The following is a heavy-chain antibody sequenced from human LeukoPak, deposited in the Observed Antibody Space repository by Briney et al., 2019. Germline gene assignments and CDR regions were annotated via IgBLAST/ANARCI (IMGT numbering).Heavy chain of an antibody. V-gene: IGHV4-4*07. CDR2: IYTSGST. CDR3: ASVPSGAGTLLD. J-gene: IGHJ4*02. Sequence: SETLSLTCTVSGGSISSYYWSWIRQPAGKGLEWIGRIYTSGSTNYNPSLKSRVTISVDTSKNQFSLKLSSVTAADTAMYYCASVPSGAGTLLDWGQGTLVSVSS. D-gene: IGHD1-1*01. CDR1: GGSISSYY.